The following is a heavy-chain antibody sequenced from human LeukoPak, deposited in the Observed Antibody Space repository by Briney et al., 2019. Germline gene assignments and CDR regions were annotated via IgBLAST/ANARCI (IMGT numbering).Heavy chain of an antibody. Sequence: GASVKVSCKASGYTFTGYYMHWVRQAPGQGLEWMGWVNPNSGGTNYAQKFQGRVTMTTDTSTSTAYMELRSLRSDDTAVYYCARVRSGRDGYNSYFDYWGQGTLVTVSS. CDR1: GYTFTGYY. CDR2: VNPNSGGT. V-gene: IGHV1-2*02. D-gene: IGHD5-24*01. CDR3: ARVRSGRDGYNSYFDY. J-gene: IGHJ4*02.